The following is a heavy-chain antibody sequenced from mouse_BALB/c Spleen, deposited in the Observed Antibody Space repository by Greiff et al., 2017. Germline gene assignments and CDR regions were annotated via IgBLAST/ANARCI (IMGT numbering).Heavy chain of an antibody. CDR2: INPSSGYT. D-gene: IGHD1-1*02. V-gene: IGHV1-4*02. CDR1: GYTFTSYT. J-gene: IGHJ2*01. Sequence: VQLQQSGAELARPGASVKMSCKASGYTFTSYTMHWVKQRPGQGLEWIGYINPSSGYTEYNQKFKDKTTLTADKSSSTAYMQLSSLTSEDSAVYYCARWWETPDFDYWGQGTTLTVSS. CDR3: ARWWETPDFDY.